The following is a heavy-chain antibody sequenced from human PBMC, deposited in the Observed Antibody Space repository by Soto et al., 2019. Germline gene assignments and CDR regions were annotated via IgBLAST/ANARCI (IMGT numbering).Heavy chain of an antibody. CDR3: ARLDMITFGGVNEFDY. J-gene: IGHJ4*02. V-gene: IGHV1-8*01. CDR1: GYTFTSYD. D-gene: IGHD3-16*01. Sequence: QVQLVQSGAEVKKPGASVKVSCKASGYTFTSYDINWVRQATGQGLKWMGWMNPNSGNTGYAQKFQGRVTMTRNTSISTAYMELSSLRSEDTAVYYCARLDMITFGGVNEFDYWGQGTLVTVSS. CDR2: MNPNSGNT.